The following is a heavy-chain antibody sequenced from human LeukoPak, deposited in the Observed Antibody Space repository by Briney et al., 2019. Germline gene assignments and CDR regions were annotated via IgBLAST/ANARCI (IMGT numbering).Heavy chain of an antibody. CDR1: GDSISSYH. J-gene: IGHJ4*02. CDR3: ATYARHCSGGTCYSIDY. CDR2: VYYDGST. V-gene: IGHV4-59*08. D-gene: IGHD2-15*01. Sequence: PSETLSLTCTVSGDSISSYHWTWIRQPPGRRLEWMGYVYYDGSTNYNPSLMSRVTISLDTSNKQFSLRLSSVTAADTAIYYCATYARHCSGGTCYSIDYWGQGTLVTVSS.